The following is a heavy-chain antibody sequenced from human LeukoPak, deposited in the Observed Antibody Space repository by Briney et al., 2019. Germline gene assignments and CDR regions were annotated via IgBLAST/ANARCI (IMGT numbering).Heavy chain of an antibody. D-gene: IGHD6-19*01. CDR2: IYYSGST. CDR1: GGSISSYY. J-gene: IGHJ5*02. V-gene: IGHV4-59*08. Sequence: SETLSLTCTVSGGSISSYYWSWIRQPPGKGLEWIGYIYYSGSTNYNPSLKSRVTISGDTSKNQFSLKLSSVTAADTAVYYCARQKAGNCFDPWGQGTPVTVSS. CDR3: ARQKAGNCFDP.